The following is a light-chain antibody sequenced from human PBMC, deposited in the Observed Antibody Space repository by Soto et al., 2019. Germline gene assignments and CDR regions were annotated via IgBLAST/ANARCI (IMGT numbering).Light chain of an antibody. CDR3: RSYAGSDNYV. CDR2: EVS. CDR1: SRDTGDYNY. J-gene: IGLJ1*01. Sequence: QSTLTQPPFASGSPGQSVTISRSGTSRDTGDYNYVSWYQQHPGKAPKLMIYEVSKRPSGVPDRFSGSKSGNTASLTVSGLQAEDEADYYCRSYAGSDNYVFGTGTKVTV. V-gene: IGLV2-8*01.